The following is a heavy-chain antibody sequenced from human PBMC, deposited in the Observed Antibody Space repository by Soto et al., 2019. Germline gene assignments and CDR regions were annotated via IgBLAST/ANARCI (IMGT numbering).Heavy chain of an antibody. CDR3: ASKIRGGWYAG. CDR1: GGSFSGYY. Sequence: QVQLQQWGAGLLKPSETLSLTCAVYGGSFSGYYWSWIRQPPGKGLEWIGEINHSGSTNYNPSLKSRVTISVDTSKNQFSLKLSSVSAADTAVYYCASKIRGGWYAGWGQGTLVTGSS. V-gene: IGHV4-34*01. D-gene: IGHD6-19*01. J-gene: IGHJ4*02. CDR2: INHSGST.